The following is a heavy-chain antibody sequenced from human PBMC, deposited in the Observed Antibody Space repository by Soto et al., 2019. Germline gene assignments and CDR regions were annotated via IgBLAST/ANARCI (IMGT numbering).Heavy chain of an antibody. V-gene: IGHV3-48*02. CDR1: GFSFSTYS. J-gene: IGHJ6*02. D-gene: IGHD6-6*01. Sequence: EVQLVESGGGLVQPGGSLRLSCAASGFSFSTYSMNWVRQAPGKGLEWVSYISSRSYTIYYIDSVKGRFTISRDNAKSSLYPQMNSLRDDDTAVYYCARGGSSSDNGMDVWGQVTTVTVSS. CDR3: ARGGSSSDNGMDV. CDR2: ISSRSYTI.